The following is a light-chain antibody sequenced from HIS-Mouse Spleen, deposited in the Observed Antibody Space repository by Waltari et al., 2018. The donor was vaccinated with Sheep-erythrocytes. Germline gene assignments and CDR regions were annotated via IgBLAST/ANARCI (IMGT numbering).Light chain of an antibody. CDR1: QGISRW. V-gene: IGKV1-12*01. CDR2: AAS. CDR3: QQANSFPIT. Sequence: DIQMTQSPSSASASVGDRVNITCRASQGISRWLAWYQQNPGKGPKLLIYAASSLQSGVPSRFSGSGSGTDFTLTISSLQPEDFATYYCQQANSFPITFGQGTRLEIK. J-gene: IGKJ5*01.